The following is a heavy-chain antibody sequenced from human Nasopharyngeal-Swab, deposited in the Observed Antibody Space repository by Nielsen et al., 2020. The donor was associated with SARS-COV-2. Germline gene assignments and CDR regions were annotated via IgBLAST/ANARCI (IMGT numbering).Heavy chain of an antibody. Sequence: GGPLRLSCEALGFTSSSYEMNWARQVPGKGLEWVSYISIIGSTIYYADSVKGRFTISRDNAKNSLYLQMKSLRAEDTAVYYCARKAQNYYDSNGYLYWGQGTLVTVSS. CDR2: ISIIGSTI. D-gene: IGHD3-22*01. J-gene: IGHJ4*02. CDR1: GFTSSSYE. V-gene: IGHV3-48*03. CDR3: ARKAQNYYDSNGYLY.